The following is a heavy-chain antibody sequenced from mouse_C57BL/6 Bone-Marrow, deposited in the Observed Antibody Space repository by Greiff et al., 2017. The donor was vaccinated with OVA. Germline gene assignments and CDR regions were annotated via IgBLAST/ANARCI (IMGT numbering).Heavy chain of an antibody. CDR2: ISSGGSYT. J-gene: IGHJ3*01. Sequence: EVKLVESGGDLVKPGGSLKLSCAASGFTFSSYGMSWVRQTPDKRLEWVATISSGGSYTYYPDSVKGRFTISRDNATNTLYLQMSSLKSEDTAMYYCARKGLRRSWFAYWGQGTLVTVSA. D-gene: IGHD2-4*01. CDR3: ARKGLRRSWFAY. CDR1: GFTFSSYG. V-gene: IGHV5-6*01.